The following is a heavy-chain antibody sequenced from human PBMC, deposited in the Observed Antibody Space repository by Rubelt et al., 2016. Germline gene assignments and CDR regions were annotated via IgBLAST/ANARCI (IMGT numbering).Heavy chain of an antibody. D-gene: IGHD4-17*01. J-gene: IGHJ2*01. CDR3: AKRYGDSWGHFDL. CDR2: IYYSGST. Sequence: QVQLQESGPGLVKPSETLSLTCTVSGGSISSYYWSWIRQPPGKGLEWIGYIYYSGSTNYNPSLKSRVTISVDTSKNQFSLKLSSVTAADTAVYYCAKRYGDSWGHFDLWGRGTQVIVSS. CDR1: GGSISSYY. V-gene: IGHV4-59*01.